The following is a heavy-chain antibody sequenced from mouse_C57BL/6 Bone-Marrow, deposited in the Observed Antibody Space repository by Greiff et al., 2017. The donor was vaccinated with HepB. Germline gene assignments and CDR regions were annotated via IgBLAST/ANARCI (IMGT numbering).Heavy chain of an antibody. V-gene: IGHV1-80*01. CDR3: ARRWPYAMDY. CDR1: GYAFSSYW. CDR2: IYPGDGDT. D-gene: IGHD2-3*01. Sequence: QVHLKQSGAELVKPGASVKISCKASGYAFSSYWMNWVKQRPGKGLEWIGQIYPGDGDTNYNGKFKGKATLTADKSSSTAYMQLSSLTSEDSAVYFCARRWPYAMDYWGQGTSVTVSS. J-gene: IGHJ4*01.